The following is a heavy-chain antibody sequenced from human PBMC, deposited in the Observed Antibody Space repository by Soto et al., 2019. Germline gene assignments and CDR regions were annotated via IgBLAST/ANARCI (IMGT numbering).Heavy chain of an antibody. CDR1: GFTFSSYA. V-gene: IGHV3-23*01. Sequence: GGSLRLSCAASGFTFSSYAMSWVRQAPGKGLEWVSAISGSGGSTYYADSVKGRFTISRDNSKNTLYLQMNSLRAEDTAVYYCAAHYDYVWGSYRERLDYWGQGTLVTSPQ. J-gene: IGHJ4*02. CDR3: AAHYDYVWGSYRERLDY. D-gene: IGHD3-16*02. CDR2: ISGSGGST.